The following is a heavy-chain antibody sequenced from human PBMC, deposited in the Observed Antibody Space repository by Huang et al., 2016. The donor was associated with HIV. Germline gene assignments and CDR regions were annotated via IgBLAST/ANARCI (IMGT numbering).Heavy chain of an antibody. CDR2: CGVFNGKT. CDR3: ARSHGYYHYMDV. Sequence: QVQLVQSGAEVKKPGASVKVSCKASGYSFTTYGITWVRQAPGQGLEWMGWCGVFNGKTNYAQHLQGRITMTIDTSSDTAYMELRSLRPDDSAVYYCARSHGYYHYMDVWGKGTTVTVSS. J-gene: IGHJ6*03. CDR1: GYSFTTYG. V-gene: IGHV1-18*01.